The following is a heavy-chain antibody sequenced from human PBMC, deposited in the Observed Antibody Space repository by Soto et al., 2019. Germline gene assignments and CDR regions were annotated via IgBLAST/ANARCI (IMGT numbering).Heavy chain of an antibody. CDR3: AREERRGYYGADY. D-gene: IGHD3-3*01. CDR1: GYSISSGGYY. CDR2: IFYDGRT. Sequence: QVQLQETGPGLVKPSQTLSLTCTVSGYSISSGGYYWSWIRQFPGRGLEWIGYIFYDGRTGYNPSLKGRISISVDSSKNQFSLRLSSVTAADTAVYFCAREERRGYYGADYWGQGTLVTVSS. V-gene: IGHV4-31*03. J-gene: IGHJ4*02.